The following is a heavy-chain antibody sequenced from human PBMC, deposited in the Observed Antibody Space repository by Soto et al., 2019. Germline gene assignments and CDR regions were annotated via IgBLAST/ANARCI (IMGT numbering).Heavy chain of an antibody. CDR2: IYYSGST. CDR1: GGSISSGGYY. CDR3: ARDSPITMVGPVQDWFDP. V-gene: IGHV4-31*03. D-gene: IGHD3-10*01. J-gene: IGHJ5*02. Sequence: QVQLQESGPGLVKPSETLSLTCTVSGGSISSGGYYWSWIRQHPGKGLEWIGYIYYSGSTYYNPSLKSRVTISVDTSKNQFSLKLSSVTAADTAIYYCARDSPITMVGPVQDWFDPWGQGTVVTVSS.